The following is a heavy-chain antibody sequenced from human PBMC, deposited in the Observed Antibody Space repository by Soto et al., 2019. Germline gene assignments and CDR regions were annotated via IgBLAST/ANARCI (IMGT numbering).Heavy chain of an antibody. CDR1: GFTFSSYG. V-gene: IGHV3-30*03. D-gene: IGHD3-3*01. CDR2: ISYDGSNK. Sequence: GGSLRLSCAASGFTFSSYGMHWVRQAPGKGLEWVAVISYDGSNKYYADSVKGRFTISRDNSKNTLYLQMNSLRAEDTAVYYCASSSRESVLSNTRFLEWLSYYYYGMDVWGQGTTVTVSS. CDR3: ASSSRESVLSNTRFLEWLSYYYYGMDV. J-gene: IGHJ6*02.